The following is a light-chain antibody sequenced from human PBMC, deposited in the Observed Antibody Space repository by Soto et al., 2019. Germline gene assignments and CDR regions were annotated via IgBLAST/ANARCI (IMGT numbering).Light chain of an antibody. V-gene: IGKV3-11*01. CDR1: QSVSSY. CDR2: DAS. CDR3: QQRSNWPPWT. J-gene: IGKJ1*01. Sequence: ESVLTQSPATLSLSPGERATLSCRASQSVSSYLAWYQQKPGQALKLLIYDASNRATGIPARFSGSGSGTDFTLTISSLEPEDFAVYYCQQRSNWPPWTFGQGTKV.